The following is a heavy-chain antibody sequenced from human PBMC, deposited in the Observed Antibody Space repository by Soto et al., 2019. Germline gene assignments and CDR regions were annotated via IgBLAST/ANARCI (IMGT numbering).Heavy chain of an antibody. Sequence: QLQLQESGPGLVKPSETLSLTCTVSGGSISSSSYYWGGIRQPPGKGLEWIGGIYYIGSTYYNPSLNRRVTRPVDTSKKQFSLKLRSVNAAHTAVYYCARHPPTTVVTNYWYYDLWGRGTLVTVSS. J-gene: IGHJ2*01. CDR3: ARHPPTTVVTNYWYYDL. CDR2: IYYIGST. V-gene: IGHV4-39*01. CDR1: GGSISSSSYY. D-gene: IGHD4-17*01.